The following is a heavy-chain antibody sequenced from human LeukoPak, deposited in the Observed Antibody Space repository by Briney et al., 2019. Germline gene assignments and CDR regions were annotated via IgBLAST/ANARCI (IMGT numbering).Heavy chain of an antibody. D-gene: IGHD2-2*01. V-gene: IGHV1-2*02. CDR2: INPNSGGT. CDR3: ARLVVVPAALNYYYYYGMDV. CDR1: GYTFAGYY. Sequence: ASVKVSCKASGYTFAGYYMHWVRQAPGQGLEWMGWINPNSGGTNYAQKLQGRVTMTTDTSTSTAYMELRSLRSDDTAVHYCARLVVVPAALNYYYYYGMDVWGQGTTVTVSS. J-gene: IGHJ6*02.